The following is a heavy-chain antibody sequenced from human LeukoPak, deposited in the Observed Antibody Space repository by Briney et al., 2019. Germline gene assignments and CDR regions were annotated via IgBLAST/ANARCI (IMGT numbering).Heavy chain of an antibody. CDR1: GGSISSYY. J-gene: IGHJ3*02. Sequence: SETLSLTCTVSGGSISSYYWSWIRQPPGEGLEWIGYIYYTGSTNYNPSLKSRATMSVDTSKNQVSLKMTSVTVADTAVYYCARPSIPSAAASALDIWGQGTMVTVS. D-gene: IGHD2-2*01. CDR2: IYYTGST. V-gene: IGHV4-59*08. CDR3: ARPSIPSAAASALDI.